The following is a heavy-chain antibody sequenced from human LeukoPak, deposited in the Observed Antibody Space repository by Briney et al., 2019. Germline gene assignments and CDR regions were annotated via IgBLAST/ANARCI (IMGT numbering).Heavy chain of an antibody. Sequence: GGSLRLSCVASGFTFSNYWIHWVRQGPGKGWGGVSRINNDGSETIYADAVKGRFTFSRDNAKNTLYLQMNSLRAEDTAVYYCARGGLQHGFDIWGQGTMVTVSP. CDR3: ARGGLQHGFDI. V-gene: IGHV3-74*01. D-gene: IGHD5-24*01. CDR2: INNDGSET. CDR1: GFTFSNYW. J-gene: IGHJ3*02.